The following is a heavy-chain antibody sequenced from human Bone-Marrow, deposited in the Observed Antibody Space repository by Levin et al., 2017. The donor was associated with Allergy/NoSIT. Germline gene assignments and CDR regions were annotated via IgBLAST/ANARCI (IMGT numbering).Heavy chain of an antibody. CDR2: LYAGGST. V-gene: IGHV3-53*01. CDR3: ARDVLGINY. D-gene: IGHD3-16*01. CDR1: GFSVGSNY. J-gene: IGHJ4*02. Sequence: PGGSLRLSCVASGFSVGSNYMSWVRQAPGKGLEWVSILYAGGSTYYAASVKGRFTISRDNSRKTSYLQMNSLRPEDTGVYFCARDVLGINYWGQGTLVTVSS.